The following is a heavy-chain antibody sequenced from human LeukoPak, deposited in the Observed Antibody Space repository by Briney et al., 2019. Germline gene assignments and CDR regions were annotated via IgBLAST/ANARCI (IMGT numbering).Heavy chain of an antibody. V-gene: IGHV4-4*07. J-gene: IGHJ4*02. Sequence: PSETLCLTCTVSGGSISGYYWNWVRQPADRGLEWIGRLYSSGDTYYNPSLKSRLTMSVDTSKNQFSLKLRSVTAADTAVYYCARGSSGSTKRYYFDSWGQGALVTVPS. CDR1: GGSISGYY. CDR3: ARGSSGSTKRYYFDS. D-gene: IGHD6-19*01. CDR2: LYSSGDT.